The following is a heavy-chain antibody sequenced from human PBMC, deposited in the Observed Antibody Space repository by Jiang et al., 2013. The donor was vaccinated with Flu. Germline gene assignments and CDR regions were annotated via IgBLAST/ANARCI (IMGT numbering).Heavy chain of an antibody. CDR1: GGSISSYY. J-gene: IGHJ3*02. V-gene: IGHV4-59*01. D-gene: IGHD3-3*02. CDR3: ARRIFGVVINAFDI. Sequence: GLVKPSETLSLTCTVSGGSISSYYWSWIRQPPGKGLEWIGYIYYSGSTNYNPSLKSRVTISVDTSKNQFSLKLSSVTAADTAVYYCARRIFGVVINAFDIWGQGTMVTVSS. CDR2: IYYSGST.